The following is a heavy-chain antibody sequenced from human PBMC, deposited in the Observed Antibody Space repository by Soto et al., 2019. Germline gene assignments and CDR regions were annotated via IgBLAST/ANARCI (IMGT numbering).Heavy chain of an antibody. CDR1: GYTFTSYG. Sequence: ASVKVSCKASGYTFTSYGISWVRQAPGQGLEWMGWISAYNGNTNYAQKLQGRVTMTTDTSTSTAYMELRSLRSDDTAVYYCARRNIGTEGSGWFDPWGQGTLVTVSS. V-gene: IGHV1-18*01. CDR3: ARRNIGTEGSGWFDP. CDR2: ISAYNGNT. J-gene: IGHJ5*02. D-gene: IGHD3-9*01.